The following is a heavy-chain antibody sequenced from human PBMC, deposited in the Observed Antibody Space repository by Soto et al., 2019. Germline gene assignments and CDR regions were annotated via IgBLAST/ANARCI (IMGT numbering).Heavy chain of an antibody. CDR2: ISGSGGST. Sequence: PGGSLRLSCAASGFTFSSYAMSWVRQAPGKGLEWVSAISGSGGSTYYADSVKGRFTISRDNSKNTLYLQMNSLRAEDTAVYYCAKDQGPTPYCDFWSGPDYFDYWGQGTLVTVSS. CDR3: AKDQGPTPYCDFWSGPDYFDY. V-gene: IGHV3-23*01. J-gene: IGHJ4*02. D-gene: IGHD3-3*01. CDR1: GFTFSSYA.